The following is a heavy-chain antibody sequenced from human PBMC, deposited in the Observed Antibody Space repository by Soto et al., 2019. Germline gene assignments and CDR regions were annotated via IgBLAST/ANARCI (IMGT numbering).Heavy chain of an antibody. J-gene: IGHJ6*03. Sequence: PGGSLRLSCAASGFTFSSYAMHWVRQAPGKGLEWVAVISYDGSNKYYADSVKGRFTISRDNSKNTLYLQMNSLRAEDTALYYCAKGTDDYAFNFCYMDVWGKGTTVTVSS. CDR3: AKGTDDYAFNFCYMDV. V-gene: IGHV3-30-3*01. CDR1: GFTFSSYA. CDR2: ISYDGSNK. D-gene: IGHD3-3*01.